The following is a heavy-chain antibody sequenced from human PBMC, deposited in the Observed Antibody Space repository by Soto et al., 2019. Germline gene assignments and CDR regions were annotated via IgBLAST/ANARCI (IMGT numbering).Heavy chain of an antibody. CDR2: ISYDGSNK. V-gene: IGHV3-30*18. CDR1: GFTFSSYG. D-gene: IGHD5-18*01. CDR3: AKIPRGYSYGSYFDS. Sequence: GVSLRLSCAASGFTFSSYGMSWVRQAPGKGLEWVAVISYDGSNKYYADSVKGRFTISRDNSKNTLYLQMNSLRGDDTAVYYCAKIPRGYSYGSYFDSWGQGTLVTVS. J-gene: IGHJ4*02.